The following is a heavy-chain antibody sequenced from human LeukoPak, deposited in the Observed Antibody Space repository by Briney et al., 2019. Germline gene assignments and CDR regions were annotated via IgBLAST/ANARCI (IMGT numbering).Heavy chain of an antibody. Sequence: GGSLRLSCAASGFTFSSYWMTWVRQAPGKGLVWVSRNPDGSRTDYAESVKGRFTISRDNAKNTLSLEMNSLGDEDTAVYYCSRDFNGRNDFWGQGTLVTVSS. CDR2: NPDGSRT. CDR3: SRDFNGRNDF. CDR1: GFTFSSYW. V-gene: IGHV3-74*01. J-gene: IGHJ4*02. D-gene: IGHD1-14*01.